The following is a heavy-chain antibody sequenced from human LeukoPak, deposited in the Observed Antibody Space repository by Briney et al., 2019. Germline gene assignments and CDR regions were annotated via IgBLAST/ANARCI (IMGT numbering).Heavy chain of an antibody. CDR2: INPDSGGT. Sequence: ASVKVSCKASGYTFTGYYIHWVRQAPGQGLEWMGYINPDSGGTNYAQKFQGRVTMTRDTSISTAYMELSGLTSDNTAVYYCARSITATGHWGQGTLVTVSS. CDR3: ARSITATGH. V-gene: IGHV1-2*02. CDR1: GYTFTGYY. J-gene: IGHJ4*02. D-gene: IGHD1-1*01.